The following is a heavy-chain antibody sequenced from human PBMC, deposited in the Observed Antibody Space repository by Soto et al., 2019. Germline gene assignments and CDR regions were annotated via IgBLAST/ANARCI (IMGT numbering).Heavy chain of an antibody. CDR1: GFTVSSNY. CDR3: ARSVKGAFDI. Sequence: EVQLVESGGGLVQPGGSLRLSCAASGFTVSSNYMSWVRQAPGKGLEWVSVIYSGGSTDYADSVKGRFTISRHNSKNTLYLQMNSLRAEDTAVYYCARSVKGAFDIWGQGTMVTVSS. CDR2: IYSGGST. J-gene: IGHJ3*02. V-gene: IGHV3-53*04.